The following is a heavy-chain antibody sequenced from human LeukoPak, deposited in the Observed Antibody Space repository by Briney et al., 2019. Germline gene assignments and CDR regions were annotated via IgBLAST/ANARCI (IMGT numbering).Heavy chain of an antibody. CDR2: INHSGST. Sequence: PSETLSLTCAVYGGSFSGYYWSWIRQPPGKGLEWIGEINHSGSTNYNPSLKSRVTISVDTSKNQSSLKLSSVTAADTAVYYCARGHTAMVFRKYYFDYWGQGTLVTVSS. D-gene: IGHD5-18*01. V-gene: IGHV4-34*01. CDR3: ARGHTAMVFRKYYFDY. J-gene: IGHJ4*02. CDR1: GGSFSGYY.